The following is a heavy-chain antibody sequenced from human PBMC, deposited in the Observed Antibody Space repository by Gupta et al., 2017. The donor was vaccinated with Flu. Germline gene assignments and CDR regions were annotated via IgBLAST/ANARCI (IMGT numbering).Heavy chain of an antibody. V-gene: IGHV3-64*01. CDR2: ISSNGGST. D-gene: IGHD5-18*01. CDR1: GFTFSSYA. Sequence: EVQLVESGVGLVQPGGSLRLFCAATGFTFSSYAIHWFRQAPGKGLEYVSAISSNGGSTYYANSVKGRFTISRDNSKNTLYLQMGSLRAEDMAVYYCARGLGYSYGDDAFDIWGQGTMVTVSS. J-gene: IGHJ3*02. CDR3: ARGLGYSYGDDAFDI.